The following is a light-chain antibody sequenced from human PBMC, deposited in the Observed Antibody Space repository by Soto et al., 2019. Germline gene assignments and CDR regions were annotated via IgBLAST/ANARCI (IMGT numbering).Light chain of an antibody. V-gene: IGKV3-15*01. Sequence: EIVMTQSPATLSMSPGERATLSCRASQSIRSSLAWYQQKPGQAPRLLIYGASTRATGVPASFSGSGSGTEFTLTISSLQSEHFAVYYCQQYHSSPLTFGGGTKVEIK. CDR2: GAS. J-gene: IGKJ4*01. CDR1: QSIRSS. CDR3: QQYHSSPLT.